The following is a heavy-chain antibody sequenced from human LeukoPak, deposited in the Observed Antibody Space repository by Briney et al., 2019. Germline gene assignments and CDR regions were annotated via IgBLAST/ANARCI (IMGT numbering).Heavy chain of an antibody. CDR3: AILSITIFGVVIPPFDY. D-gene: IGHD3-3*01. Sequence: GGSLRLSCAASGFTFSSYSMNWVRQAPGKGLEWVSYISSSSSTIYYADSVKGRFTISRDNSKNTLYLQMNSLRAEDTAVYYCAILSITIFGVVIPPFDYWGQGTLVTVSS. CDR1: GFTFSSYS. V-gene: IGHV3-48*01. CDR2: ISSSSSTI. J-gene: IGHJ4*02.